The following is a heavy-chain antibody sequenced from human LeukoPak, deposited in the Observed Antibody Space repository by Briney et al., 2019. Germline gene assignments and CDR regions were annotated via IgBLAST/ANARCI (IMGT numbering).Heavy chain of an antibody. V-gene: IGHV3-74*01. J-gene: IGHJ5*02. CDR2: IKSDGSST. CDR3: ARSEDIGPVVYSSGWYH. D-gene: IGHD6-19*01. CDR1: GFTFSSYE. Sequence: GGSLRLSCAASGFTFSSYEMNWVRQAPGKGLVWVSRIKSDGSSTDYADAVKGRFTISRDNAKNPLYLQMNSLRAEDTAVYYCARSEDIGPVVYSSGWYHWGQGTLVTVSS.